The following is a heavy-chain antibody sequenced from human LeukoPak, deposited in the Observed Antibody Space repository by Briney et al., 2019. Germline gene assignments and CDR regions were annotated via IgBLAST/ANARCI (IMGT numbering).Heavy chain of an antibody. CDR1: GGSISSGGYS. CDR2: IYHSGSI. Sequence: SETLSLTCAVSGGSISSGGYSWSWIRQPPGKGLEWIGYIYHSGSIYYNPSLKSRVTISVDRSKNQFSLKLSSVTAADTAVYYCARGPNPMVRGVTLFDYWGQGTLVTVSS. CDR3: ARGPNPMVRGVTLFDY. D-gene: IGHD3-10*01. J-gene: IGHJ4*02. V-gene: IGHV4-30-2*01.